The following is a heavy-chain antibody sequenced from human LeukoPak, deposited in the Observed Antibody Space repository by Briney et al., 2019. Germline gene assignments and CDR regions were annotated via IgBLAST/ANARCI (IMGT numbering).Heavy chain of an antibody. J-gene: IGHJ4*02. CDR2: ISYSGGT. Sequence: SGTLSLTCTVSGGSISGYYWSWIRQPPGKGLERIGFISYSGGTNYNPSLKSRVTISVDTSKNQFSLKLNSVTAADTAVYYCARHGGSYTFDYWGQGTLVTVSS. D-gene: IGHD1-26*01. V-gene: IGHV4-59*08. CDR1: GGSISGYY. CDR3: ARHGGSYTFDY.